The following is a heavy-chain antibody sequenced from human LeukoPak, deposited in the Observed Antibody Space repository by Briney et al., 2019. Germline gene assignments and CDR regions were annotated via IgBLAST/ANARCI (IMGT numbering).Heavy chain of an antibody. CDR2: ISGSGGST. J-gene: IGHJ5*02. CDR3: AKDAYCGGDCYSGPEGWFDP. V-gene: IGHV3-23*01. CDR1: GFTFSSYA. Sequence: GGSLRLSCAASGFTFSSYAMSWVRQAPGKGLEWVSAISGSGGSTYYADSVKGRFTISRDNSKNTLYLQMNSLRAGDTAVYYCAKDAYCGGDCYSGPEGWFDPWGQGTLVTVSS. D-gene: IGHD2-21*02.